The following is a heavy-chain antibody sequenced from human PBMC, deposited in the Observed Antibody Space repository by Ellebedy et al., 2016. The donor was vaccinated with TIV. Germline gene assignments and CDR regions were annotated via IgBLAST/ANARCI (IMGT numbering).Heavy chain of an antibody. V-gene: IGHV4-39*01. CDR2: IFDTGST. D-gene: IGHD3/OR15-3a*01. CDR1: GGSISGSSYY. CDR3: ARSLLIFTFDKCYFDL. J-gene: IGHJ2*01. Sequence: SETLSLTCTVSGGSISGSSYYRGWLRQPPGKGLEWIGHIFDTGSTYYNPSLKSRVTLSVDTSNNQFSLKLSSVTAADTAVYYCARSLLIFTFDKCYFDLWGRGALVTVSS.